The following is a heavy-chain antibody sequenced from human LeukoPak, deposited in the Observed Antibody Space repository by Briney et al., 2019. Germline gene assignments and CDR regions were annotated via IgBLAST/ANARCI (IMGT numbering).Heavy chain of an antibody. CDR2: IYPGDSDT. CDR3: ARHSGSYGRYYYYYMDV. Sequence: GESLKISCKGSGYSFTSYWIGWVRQMPGKGLEGMGIIYPGDSDTRYSPSFQGQVTISADKSISTAYLQWSSLKASDTAMYYCARHSGSYGRYYYYYMDVWGKGTTVTVSS. CDR1: GYSFTSYW. D-gene: IGHD1-26*01. J-gene: IGHJ6*03. V-gene: IGHV5-51*01.